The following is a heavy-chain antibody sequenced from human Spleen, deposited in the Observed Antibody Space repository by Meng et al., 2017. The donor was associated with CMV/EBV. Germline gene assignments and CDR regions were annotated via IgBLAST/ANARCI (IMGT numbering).Heavy chain of an antibody. CDR2: IDWDDDK. J-gene: IGHJ6*02. Sequence: SGPTLVKPTQTLTLTCTFSGFSLSSTGMRVSWIRQPPGKALEWLGRIDWDDDKYYSTSVKTRLAISKDTSKNQVVLTMTNVAPVDTATYYCAHMGNMVRGVIIKGARYYYGMDVWGQGTTVTVSS. D-gene: IGHD3-10*01. CDR1: GFSLSSTGMR. V-gene: IGHV2-70*12. CDR3: AHMGNMVRGVIIKGARYYYGMDV.